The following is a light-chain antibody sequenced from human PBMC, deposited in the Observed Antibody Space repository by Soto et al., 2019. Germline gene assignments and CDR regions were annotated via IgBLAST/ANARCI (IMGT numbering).Light chain of an antibody. CDR3: QSYDRNNVNVV. Sequence: NFMLTQPHSVSESPGKTVTISCTGSSGSLGSNYVQWFQQRPGSAPTTVIFEDNQRPPGVSDRFSGSVDSSSNSASLTISGLQTEDEADYYCQSYDRNNVNVVFGGGTKLTVL. V-gene: IGLV6-57*02. J-gene: IGLJ2*01. CDR1: SGSLGSNY. CDR2: EDN.